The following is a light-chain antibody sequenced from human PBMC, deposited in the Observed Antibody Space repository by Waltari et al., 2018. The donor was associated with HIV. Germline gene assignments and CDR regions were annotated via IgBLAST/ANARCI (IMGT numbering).Light chain of an antibody. CDR3: WSYAGSSTSV. J-gene: IGLJ2*01. CDR1: RRAVGSYNL. CDR2: EGM. Sequence: QSALTQPASVSGSHGQSITIPCTGTRRAVGSYNLVSWSQQHPGKAPKFMIYEGMKRPSGVSNRFSGSKSGNTASLTISGLQAEDEADYYCWSYAGSSTSVFGGGTKLTVL. V-gene: IGLV2-23*01.